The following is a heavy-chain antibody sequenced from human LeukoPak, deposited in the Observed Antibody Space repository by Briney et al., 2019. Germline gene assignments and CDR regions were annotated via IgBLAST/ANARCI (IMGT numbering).Heavy chain of an antibody. Sequence: SETLSLTCTVSGGSISSYYWSWIRQPPGKGLEWIGYIYYSGSTNYNPPLKSRVTISVDTSKNQFSLKLSSVTAADTAVYYCARGDSGYDQFDYWGQGTLVTVSS. D-gene: IGHD5-12*01. V-gene: IGHV4-59*01. CDR1: GGSISSYY. J-gene: IGHJ4*02. CDR2: IYYSGST. CDR3: ARGDSGYDQFDY.